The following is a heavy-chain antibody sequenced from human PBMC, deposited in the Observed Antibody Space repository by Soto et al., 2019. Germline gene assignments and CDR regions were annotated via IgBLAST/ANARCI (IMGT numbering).Heavy chain of an antibody. J-gene: IGHJ6*02. V-gene: IGHV1-8*01. D-gene: IGHD1-1*01. CDR2: MNPNSGNT. CDR1: GYTFTSYD. CDR3: ARGPKTERYYYYGMDV. Sequence: GASVKVSCKASGYTFTSYDINWVRQATGQGLEWMGWMNPNSGNTGYAQKFQGRVTMTRNTSISTAYMELSSLRSEDTAVYYCARGPKTERYYYYGMDVWGQGTTVTVSS.